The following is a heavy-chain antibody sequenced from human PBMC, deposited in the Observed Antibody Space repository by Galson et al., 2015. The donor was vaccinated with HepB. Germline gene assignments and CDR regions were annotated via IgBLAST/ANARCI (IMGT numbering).Heavy chain of an antibody. CDR1: GFTFSSYA. J-gene: IGHJ5*02. D-gene: IGHD3-16*01. CDR3: ARDPYYDYVWGTAGNAGWFDP. Sequence: SLRLSCAASGFTFSSYAMHWVRRAPGKGLEWMAGISYDESNKYYADSVKGRFTISRDNSKNTLYLQMNSLRAEDTAVYYCARDPYYDYVWGTAGNAGWFDPWGQGTLVTVSS. CDR2: ISYDESNK. V-gene: IGHV3-30*04.